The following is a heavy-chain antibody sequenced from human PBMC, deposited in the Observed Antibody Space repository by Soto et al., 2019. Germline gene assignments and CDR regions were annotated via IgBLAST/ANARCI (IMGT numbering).Heavy chain of an antibody. V-gene: IGHV3-23*01. Sequence: EVQLLDSGGGLVQPGGSLRLSCAASGFTFSNYAMTWVRQGPGKGLEWVSGISGNGGRSYYADSVKGRFTISRDNSKSTLYLQMNSLSAEDTAVYYCAKAYFVWSSEQPYYFDYWGQGTLVTVSS. J-gene: IGHJ4*02. CDR3: AKAYFVWSSEQPYYFDY. CDR1: GFTFSNYA. D-gene: IGHD3-16*01. CDR2: ISGNGGRS.